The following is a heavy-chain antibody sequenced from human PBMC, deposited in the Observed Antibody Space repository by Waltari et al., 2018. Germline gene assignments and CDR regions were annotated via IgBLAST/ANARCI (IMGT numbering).Heavy chain of an antibody. V-gene: IGHV3-33*01. CDR3: ARGETIAAAGIIAEYFQH. CDR2: IWYDGSNK. J-gene: IGHJ1*01. CDR1: GFTFSSYG. Sequence: QVQLVESGGGVVQPGRSLRLSCAASGFTFSSYGMHWVRQAPGKGLEWVAVIWYDGSNKYYADSVKGRFTISRDNSKNTLYLQMNSLRAEDTAVYYCARGETIAAAGIIAEYFQHWGQGTLVTVSS. D-gene: IGHD6-13*01.